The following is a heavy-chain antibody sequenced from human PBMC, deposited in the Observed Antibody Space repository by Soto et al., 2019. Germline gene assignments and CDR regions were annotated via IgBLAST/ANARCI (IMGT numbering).Heavy chain of an antibody. CDR3: AKDRSMIVVVADAFDI. Sequence: GGSLRLSCAASGFTFSSYALGWVRQAPGKGLEWVSAISGSGGSTYYADSVKGRFTISRDNSKNTLYLQMNSLRAEDTAVYYCAKDRSMIVVVADAFDIWGQGTMVTVS. CDR1: GFTFSSYA. V-gene: IGHV3-23*01. CDR2: ISGSGGST. J-gene: IGHJ3*02. D-gene: IGHD3-22*01.